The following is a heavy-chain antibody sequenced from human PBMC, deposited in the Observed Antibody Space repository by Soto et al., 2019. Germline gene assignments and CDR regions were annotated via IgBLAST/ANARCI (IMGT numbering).Heavy chain of an antibody. Sequence: QMQLVQSGAEVKKPGSSVKVSCKASGGTFSSYAISWVRQAPGQGHEWMGGIIPIFGTANYAQKFQGRVTITADKSTSTAYMELSSLRSEDTAVYYCARANCSGGNCYSIDYYFYGMDVWGQGTTVTVSS. CDR3: ARANCSGGNCYSIDYYFYGMDV. J-gene: IGHJ6*02. CDR1: GGTFSSYA. CDR2: IIPIFGTA. V-gene: IGHV1-69*06. D-gene: IGHD2-15*01.